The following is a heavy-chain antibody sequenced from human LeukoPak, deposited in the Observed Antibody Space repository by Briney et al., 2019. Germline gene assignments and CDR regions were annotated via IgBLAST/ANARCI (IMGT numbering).Heavy chain of an antibody. CDR3: ARGGYSSSSVSYFDY. J-gene: IGHJ4*02. CDR1: GGSISSYY. D-gene: IGHD6-6*01. Sequence: SETLSLTCTVSGGSISSYYWSWIRQPPGKGLEWIGYIYYSGSTNYNPSLKSRVTISVDTSKNQFSLKVNSVTAADTAVYYCARGGYSSSSVSYFDYWGQGTLVTVSS. V-gene: IGHV4-59*12. CDR2: IYYSGST.